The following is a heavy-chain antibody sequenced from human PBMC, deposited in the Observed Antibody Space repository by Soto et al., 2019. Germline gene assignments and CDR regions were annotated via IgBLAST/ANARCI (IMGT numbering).Heavy chain of an antibody. CDR3: EREGFTMVRGVMNYYGMDV. Sequence: SAILSLTCTVSGCSISSYYWSLIRQPAGQGLEWIGRIYTSGSTNYNPSLKSRVTMSVETSKNQFSLKLSSVTAADTAVYYCEREGFTMVRGVMNYYGMDVWGQGTTVTVS. J-gene: IGHJ6*02. D-gene: IGHD3-10*01. CDR1: GCSISSYY. V-gene: IGHV4-4*07. CDR2: IYTSGST.